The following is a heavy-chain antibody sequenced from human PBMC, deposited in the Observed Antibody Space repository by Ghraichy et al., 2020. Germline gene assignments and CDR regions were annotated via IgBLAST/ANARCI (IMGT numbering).Heavy chain of an antibody. D-gene: IGHD2/OR15-2a*01. J-gene: IGHJ4*02. Sequence: SETLSLTCAVYGGSLNGYYWTWIRQPPSKGLEWIGEINHSGGTDYNPSLKSRVTISADTSKKYFSLNLSSVTAADTALYYCARGQLVLSNWGQGTLVTVSA. CDR3: ARGQLVLSN. CDR1: GGSLNGYY. V-gene: IGHV4-34*01. CDR2: INHSGGT.